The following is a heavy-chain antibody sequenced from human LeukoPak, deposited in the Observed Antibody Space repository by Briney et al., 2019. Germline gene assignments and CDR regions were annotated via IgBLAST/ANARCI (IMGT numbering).Heavy chain of an antibody. J-gene: IGHJ5*02. D-gene: IGHD6-13*01. CDR3: GGGIAAAQRHWFDP. Sequence: PGGSLRLSCAASGFTFGSYAMSWVRQTPGKGLEWVSTVSGSGGRTYYADSVKGRFTISRDNPKNTLYLQMNSLRGEDTAVYYCGGGIAAAQRHWFDPWGQGTLVTVSS. CDR1: GFTFGSYA. CDR2: VSGSGGRT. V-gene: IGHV3-23*01.